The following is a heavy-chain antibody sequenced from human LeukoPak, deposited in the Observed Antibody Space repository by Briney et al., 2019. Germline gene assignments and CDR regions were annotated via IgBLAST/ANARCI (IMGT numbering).Heavy chain of an antibody. Sequence: PGGSLRLSCAASGFTFNNYAMNWVRQAPGKGLEWVSYISGSSSTIYYADSVKGRFTISRDNAQNSLYLQMSSLRDEDTAVYYCAKMYYYGMDVWGQGTTVTVSS. V-gene: IGHV3-48*02. J-gene: IGHJ6*02. CDR1: GFTFNNYA. CDR2: ISGSSSTI. CDR3: AKMYYYGMDV.